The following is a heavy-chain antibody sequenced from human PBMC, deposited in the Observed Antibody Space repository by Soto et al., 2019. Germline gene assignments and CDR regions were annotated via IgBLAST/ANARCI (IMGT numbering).Heavy chain of an antibody. D-gene: IGHD4-17*01. CDR1: GASITSAGYY. J-gene: IGHJ5*02. V-gene: IGHV4-31*03. CDR2: IHHSGST. CDR3: ARNPIHGDYLGWLDP. Sequence: QVQLQESGPGLVEPSQTLSLTCTVSGASITSAGYYWSWIRQHSGKGLEWIGYIHHSGSTYYNPSLKSRITFSVVTAKNQFSLRLTSVTAADTAVYYCARNPIHGDYLGWLDPLGQGTLVTVSS.